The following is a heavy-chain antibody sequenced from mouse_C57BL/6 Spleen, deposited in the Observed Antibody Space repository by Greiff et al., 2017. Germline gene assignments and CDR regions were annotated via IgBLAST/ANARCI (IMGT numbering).Heavy chain of an antibody. CDR1: GFSLTSYG. CDR2: IWSDGST. V-gene: IGHV2-6*03. J-gene: IGHJ4*01. D-gene: IGHD3-2*02. CDR3: ARDSSGYRAMDY. Sequence: QVQLQQSGPGLVAPSQSLSITCTVSGFSLTSYGVHWVRQPPGKGLEWLVVIWSDGSTTYNSALKSRLSISKDNSKSQVFLKMNSLQTDDTAMYYCARDSSGYRAMDYWGQGTSVTVSS.